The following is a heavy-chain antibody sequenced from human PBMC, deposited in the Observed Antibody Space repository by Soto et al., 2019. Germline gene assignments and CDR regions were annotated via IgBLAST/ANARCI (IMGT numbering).Heavy chain of an antibody. J-gene: IGHJ6*02. CDR3: AKDHCSSTSCYSNQARYYYGMDV. Sequence: EVQLLESGGGLVQPGGSLRLSCAASGFTFSSYAMSWVRQAPGKGLEWVSAISGSGGSTYYADSVKGRFTISRDNSKNTLYLQMNSLRAEDTAVYYCAKDHCSSTSCYSNQARYYYGMDVWGQGTTVTVSS. CDR2: ISGSGGST. V-gene: IGHV3-23*01. D-gene: IGHD2-2*02. CDR1: GFTFSSYA.